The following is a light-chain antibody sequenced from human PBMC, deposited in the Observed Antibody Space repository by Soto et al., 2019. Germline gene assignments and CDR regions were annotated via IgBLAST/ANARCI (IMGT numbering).Light chain of an antibody. V-gene: IGKV3-20*01. CDR2: GAS. J-gene: IGKJ2*01. CDR3: QQYGSSPYA. CDR1: QSVSSSY. Sequence: EIVLTQSPGTLSLSPGERATLSCRASQSVSSSYLAWYQQKPSQAPMLLIYGASIRATGIPARFSGSGSETDSTLTISSPKPEDFAVYYCQQYGSSPYAFGQRNNLEIK.